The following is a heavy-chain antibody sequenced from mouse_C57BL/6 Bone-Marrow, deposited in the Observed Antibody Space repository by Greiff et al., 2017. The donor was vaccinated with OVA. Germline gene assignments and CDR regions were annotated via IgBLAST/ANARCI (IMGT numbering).Heavy chain of an antibody. CDR3: ARRRVYDGYYSWAWFAY. CDR2: ISSGSSTI. Sequence: DVKLVESGGGLVKPGGSLKLSCAASGFTFSDYGMHWVRQAPEKGLEWVAYISSGSSTIYYADTVKGRFTISRDNAKNTLFLQMTSLRSEDTAMYYCARRRVYDGYYSWAWFAYWGQGTLVTVSA. D-gene: IGHD2-3*01. J-gene: IGHJ3*01. V-gene: IGHV5-17*01. CDR1: GFTFSDYG.